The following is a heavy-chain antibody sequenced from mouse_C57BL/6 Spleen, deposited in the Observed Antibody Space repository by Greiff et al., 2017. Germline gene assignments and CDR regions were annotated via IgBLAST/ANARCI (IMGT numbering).Heavy chain of an antibody. Sequence: QVQLQQPGTELVKPGASVKLSCKASGYTFTSYWMHWVKQRPGQGLEWIGNINPRNGGTNYNEKFKSKATLTVAKSSSTTYMQLSSLTSEDSAVYYCAREGLYGRYFDGWGTGTTVTVSS. J-gene: IGHJ1*03. CDR1: GYTFTSYW. CDR3: AREGLYGRYFDG. V-gene: IGHV1-53*01. D-gene: IGHD3-3*01. CDR2: INPRNGGT.